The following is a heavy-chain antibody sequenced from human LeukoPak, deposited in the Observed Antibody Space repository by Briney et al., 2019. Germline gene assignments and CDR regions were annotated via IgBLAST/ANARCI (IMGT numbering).Heavy chain of an antibody. V-gene: IGHV4-31*03. CDR3: ARDRHRSGHWYYDL. J-gene: IGHJ2*01. Sequence: KSSQTLSLTCTVSGDSIATGGNYWSWIRQPPGKGLEWIGYIHHTGSTYFNPSLKSRVTLAVDTSENHFPLRLTSATAADTATYHCARDRHRSGHWYYDLWGRGILVAVSS. CDR1: GDSIATGGNY. CDR2: IHHTGST.